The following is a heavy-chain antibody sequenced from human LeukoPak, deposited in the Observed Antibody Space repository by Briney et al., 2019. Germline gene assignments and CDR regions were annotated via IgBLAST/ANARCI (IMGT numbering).Heavy chain of an antibody. CDR3: ARGGNYYGSGSYVIGAFDI. CDR1: GGSISSYY. CDR2: IYTSGST. D-gene: IGHD3-10*01. J-gene: IGHJ3*02. V-gene: IGHV4-4*07. Sequence: SETLSLTCTVSGGSISSYYWSWIRQPAAKGLEWIGRIYTSGSTNYNPSLKSRVTMSVDTSKNQFSLKLSSVTAADTAVYYCARGGNYYGSGSYVIGAFDIWGQGTMVTVSS.